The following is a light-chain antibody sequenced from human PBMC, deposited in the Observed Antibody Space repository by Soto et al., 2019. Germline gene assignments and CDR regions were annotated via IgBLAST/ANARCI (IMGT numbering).Light chain of an antibody. J-gene: IGLJ2*01. CDR1: SSDVGGYNY. CDR2: GVS. CDR3: SLYTGSSTLL. Sequence: QSVLTQPASVSGSPGQSITISCTGTSSDVGGYNYVSWYQHHPCKAPELMIYGVSNRPSGVSNRFSGSKSGNTASLTISGLQAEDEADYYFSLYTGSSTLLFGGGTKLTVL. V-gene: IGLV2-14*03.